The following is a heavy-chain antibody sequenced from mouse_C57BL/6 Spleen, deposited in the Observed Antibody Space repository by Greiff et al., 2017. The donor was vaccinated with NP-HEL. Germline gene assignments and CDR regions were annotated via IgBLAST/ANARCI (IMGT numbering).Heavy chain of an antibody. D-gene: IGHD1-1*01. V-gene: IGHV1-36*01. CDR1: GFTFTDYY. CDR3: ARFYYYGSRAYYFDY. J-gene: IGHJ2*01. CDR2: VYPSNGGT. Sequence: EVQLQQPGPVLVKPGPSVKLSCKASGFTFTDYYMHWVKQSHGKSLEWIGLVYPSNGGTSYNQTFKGKSTLTVDTSSSTAYMELNSLTSEDSAVYYCARFYYYGSRAYYFDYWGQGTTLTVSS.